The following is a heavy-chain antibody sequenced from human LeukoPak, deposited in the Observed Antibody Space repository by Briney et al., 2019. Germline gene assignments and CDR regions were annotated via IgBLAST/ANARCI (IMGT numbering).Heavy chain of an antibody. D-gene: IGHD4-11*01. CDR2: LSAAGDST. J-gene: IGHJ4*02. CDR3: AKVLRENVLTTEFES. V-gene: IGHV3-23*01. Sequence: PGGSLRLSCAGSGFTFGNYAMCWIRQVPGKGLDWVSGLSAAGDSTFYADSVKGRFTISRDNSQNTLYLQMNSLRAEDTALYYSAKVLRENVLTTEFESWGQGTLVTVSS. CDR1: GFTFGNYA.